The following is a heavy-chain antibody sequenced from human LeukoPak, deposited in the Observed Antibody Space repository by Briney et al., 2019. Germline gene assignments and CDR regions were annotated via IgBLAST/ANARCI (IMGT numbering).Heavy chain of an antibody. Sequence: ASVKVSCKASGYTFTSYGISWVRQAPGQGLEWMGWISAYNDNTNYAQKLQGRVTMTTDTSTSTAYMELRSLRSDDTAVYYCARALINDSGDYYFDYWGQGTLVTVSS. CDR2: ISAYNDNT. D-gene: IGHD4-17*01. V-gene: IGHV1-18*01. J-gene: IGHJ4*02. CDR3: ARALINDSGDYYFDY. CDR1: GYTFTSYG.